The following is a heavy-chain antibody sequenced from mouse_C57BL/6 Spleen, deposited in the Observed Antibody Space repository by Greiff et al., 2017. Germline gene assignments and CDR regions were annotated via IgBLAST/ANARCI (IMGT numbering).Heavy chain of an antibody. Sequence: VQLQESGAELVKPGASVTLSCKASGYTFTEYTIHWVKQRSGQGLEWIGWFYPGSGSIKYNEQFKDKATLTAAKSSSTVYMELSRLTSEDSAVYFCARHGYYSNYVDYFDYWGQGTTRTVSS. D-gene: IGHD2-5*01. CDR1: GYTFTEYT. CDR2: FYPGSGSI. J-gene: IGHJ2*01. V-gene: IGHV1-62-2*01. CDR3: ARHGYYSNYVDYFDY.